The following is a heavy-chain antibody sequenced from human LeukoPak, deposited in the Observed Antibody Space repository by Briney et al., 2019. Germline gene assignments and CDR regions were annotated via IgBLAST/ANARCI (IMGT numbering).Heavy chain of an antibody. D-gene: IGHD1-20*01. CDR3: AHVAYNWNPGSA. CDR1: GFTFSSYS. CDR2: ISSSSSYI. Sequence: GGSLRLSCAASGFTFSSYSMNWVRQAPGKGLEWVSSISSSSSYIYYADSVKGRFTISRDNAKNSLYLQMNSLRADDTAVYYCAHVAYNWNPGSAWGQGTLVTVSS. V-gene: IGHV3-21*01. J-gene: IGHJ5*02.